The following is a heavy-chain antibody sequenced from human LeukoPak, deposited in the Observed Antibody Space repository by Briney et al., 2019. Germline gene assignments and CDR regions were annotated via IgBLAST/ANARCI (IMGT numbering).Heavy chain of an antibody. CDR1: GITVNTNY. CDR3: ARGDFDY. J-gene: IGHJ4*02. CDR2: VFSDGRT. Sequence: SGGSLRLSCAASGITVNTNYMSWVRQAPGKGLEWVSNVFSDGRTFYADSVKGRFTISRDSSKNSILLQMNSLRAEDTAVYYCARGDFDYWGQGTLVTVSS. V-gene: IGHV3-53*01.